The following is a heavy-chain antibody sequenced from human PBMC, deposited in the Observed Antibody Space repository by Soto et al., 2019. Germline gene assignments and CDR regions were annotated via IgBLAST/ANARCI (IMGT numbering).Heavy chain of an antibody. CDR2: VFHNGRT. CDR3: ARTTFYDVFTAYYSLFDY. J-gene: IGHJ4*02. D-gene: IGHD3-9*01. Sequence: SETLSLTCTVSGGSMSNSYYYWSWVLHTPGKGLEWIGHVFHNGRTYYNPSLKGRVGILVDTSRNQFSLKLSAVTAADTAVYFCARTTFYDVFTAYYSLFDYWGQGTMVTVSS. V-gene: IGHV4-30-4*01. CDR1: GGSMSNSYYY.